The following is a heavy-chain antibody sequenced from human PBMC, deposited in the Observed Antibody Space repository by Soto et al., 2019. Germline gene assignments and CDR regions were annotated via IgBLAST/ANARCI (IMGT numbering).Heavy chain of an antibody. J-gene: IGHJ5*02. CDR2: ISGGGDHT. CDR1: GFAFSSYA. CDR3: VKSCDLGYCSNASTQIRFDP. Sequence: GGSLRLSCAASGFAFSSYAMSWVRQLPGKGLEWVSAISGGGDHTYYADSVKGRFTISRDNSKNTLYMQMNSLRAEDTAIYYCVKSCDLGYCSNASTQIRFDPWGQGTLVTVSS. D-gene: IGHD2-2*01. V-gene: IGHV3-23*01.